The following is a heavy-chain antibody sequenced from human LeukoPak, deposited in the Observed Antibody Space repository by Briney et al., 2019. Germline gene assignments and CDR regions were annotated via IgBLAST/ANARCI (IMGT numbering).Heavy chain of an antibody. CDR3: ARESGSHFDY. V-gene: IGHV3-48*03. D-gene: IGHD1-26*01. CDR2: ISSGRTT. J-gene: IGHJ4*02. CDR1: GFIFSSYE. Sequence: EGSLRLSCAASGFIFSSYEMNWVRQAPGKGLEWLSYISSGRTTYYADSVKGRFTISRDNANNSLYMQMNSLTTEDTAVYYCARESGSHFDYWGQGTLVTVSS.